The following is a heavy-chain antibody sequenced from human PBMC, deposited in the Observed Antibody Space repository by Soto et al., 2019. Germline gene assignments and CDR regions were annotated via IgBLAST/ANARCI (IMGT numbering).Heavy chain of an antibody. V-gene: IGHV1-18*01. CDR3: ARGGSSSSPGMAV. CDR1: GYTFTNYG. J-gene: IGHJ6*04. CDR2: ISAYNGNT. Sequence: ASVKVSCKASGYTFTNYGISWVRQAPGQGLEYMGWISAYNGNTNYAQKLQGRVIMTTDTSTNTAYMDLNSLTSDDTAVYYCARGGSSSSPGMAVWGKGTTVTFPS. D-gene: IGHD6-13*01.